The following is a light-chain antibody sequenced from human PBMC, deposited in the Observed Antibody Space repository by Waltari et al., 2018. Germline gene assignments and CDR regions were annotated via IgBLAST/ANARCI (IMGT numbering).Light chain of an antibody. CDR1: SPNIGNNY. CDR2: ENT. CDR3: GTWDSSLSGAV. Sequence: QFVLTQPPSVSAAPGQRVTISCSGGSPNIGNNYVSWYRQFPGTAPKLLIYENTERPSGIPCRFSGSKSGTSATLDITGLQAGDEADYYCGTWDSSLSGAVFGGGTHLTVL. J-gene: IGLJ7*01. V-gene: IGLV1-51*02.